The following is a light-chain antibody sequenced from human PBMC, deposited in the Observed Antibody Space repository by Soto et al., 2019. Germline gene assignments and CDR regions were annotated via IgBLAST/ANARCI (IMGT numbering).Light chain of an antibody. V-gene: IGKV1-5*03. Sequence: DIQMTQSPSSLSASVGDRVTITCRASQVIGNYLAWYQQKPGKAPKLLIYKASTLKSGVPSRFSGSGSGTEFTLTISSLQPDDFATYYCQHYNSYSEACGQGTKGDIK. CDR3: QHYNSYSEA. CDR1: QVIGNY. J-gene: IGKJ1*01. CDR2: KAS.